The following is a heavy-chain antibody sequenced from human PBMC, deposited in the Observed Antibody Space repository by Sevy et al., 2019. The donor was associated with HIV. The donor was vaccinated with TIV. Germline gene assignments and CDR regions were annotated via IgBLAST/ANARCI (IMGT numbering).Heavy chain of an antibody. D-gene: IGHD3-10*01. CDR1: GFSFNTYT. J-gene: IGHJ3*02. V-gene: IGHV3-21*01. CDR2: ISGSSNYT. Sequence: GGSLRLSCTASGFSFNTYTMNWVRQAPGKGPEWVSSISGSSNYTYYADSMKGRFTISRDNATNTLYLQMNSLRAEETDVSYCARPYGSGSWEAFDIWGQGTRVTVSS. CDR3: ARPYGSGSWEAFDI.